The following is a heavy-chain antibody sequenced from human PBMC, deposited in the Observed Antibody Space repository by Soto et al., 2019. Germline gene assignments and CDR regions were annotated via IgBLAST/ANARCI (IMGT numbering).Heavy chain of an antibody. V-gene: IGHV4-39*01. CDR1: GGSISSSSYY. D-gene: IGHD6-13*01. CDR3: ARGSSSSWYTPTSNIDY. J-gene: IGHJ4*02. Sequence: SETLSLTCTVSGGSISSSSYYWGWIRQPPGKGLEWIGSIYYSGSTYYNPSLKSRVTISVDTSKNQFSLKLSSVTAADTAVYYCARGSSSSWYTPTSNIDYWGQGTLVTVSS. CDR2: IYYSGST.